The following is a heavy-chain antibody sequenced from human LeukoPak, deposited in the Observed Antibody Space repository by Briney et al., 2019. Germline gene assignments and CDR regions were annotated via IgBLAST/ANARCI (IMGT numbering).Heavy chain of an antibody. CDR3: ARAFGCSGGSCYRFFDY. CDR1: GGPISSYY. CDR2: IYHSGST. J-gene: IGHJ4*02. Sequence: SETLSLTCTVSGGPISSYYWGWLRQPPGKGLEWFGSIYHSGSTYYNPSLKSRVTISVDTSKNQFSLKLNSVTAADTAVYYCARAFGCSGGSCYRFFDYWGQGTLVTVSS. D-gene: IGHD2-15*01. V-gene: IGHV4-38-2*02.